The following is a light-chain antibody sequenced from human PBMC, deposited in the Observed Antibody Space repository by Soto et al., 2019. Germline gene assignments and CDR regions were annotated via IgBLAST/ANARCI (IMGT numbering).Light chain of an antibody. V-gene: IGKV1-39*01. CDR3: KQSFRTPRT. CDR1: QSVRSH. Sequence: DIQMTQSPSSLSASVGDRVTITCRASQSVRSHLNWFQQKPGKAPDLLIYGASTLQFGVPSRFSGSGSGTDFILTISNLQPEDFAIYYCKQSFRTPRTFGQGTKVDIK. CDR2: GAS. J-gene: IGKJ1*01.